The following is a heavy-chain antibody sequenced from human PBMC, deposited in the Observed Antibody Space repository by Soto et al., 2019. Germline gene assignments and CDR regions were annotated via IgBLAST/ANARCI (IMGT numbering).Heavy chain of an antibody. V-gene: IGHV1-69*13. D-gene: IGHD6-6*01. J-gene: IGHJ6*02. Sequence: RASVKVSCKASGGTFSSYAISWVRQAPGQGLEWMGGIIPIFGTANYAQKFQGRVTITADESTSTAYMELSSPRSEDTAVYYCAREGARLVLGYYYYGMDVWGQGTTVTVSS. CDR2: IIPIFGTA. CDR1: GGTFSSYA. CDR3: AREGARLVLGYYYYGMDV.